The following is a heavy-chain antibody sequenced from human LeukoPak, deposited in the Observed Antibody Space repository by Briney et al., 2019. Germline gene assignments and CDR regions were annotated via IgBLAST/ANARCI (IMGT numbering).Heavy chain of an antibody. J-gene: IGHJ5*02. V-gene: IGHV4-38-2*02. CDR1: GYSISSGYY. CDR2: IYYSGST. Sequence: SETLSLTCTVSGYSISSGYYWGWIRQPPGKGLEWIGYIYYSGSTNYNPSLKSRVTISVDTSKNQFSLKLSSVTAADTAVYYCARDKGHMVRGYRGWFDPWGQGTLVTVSS. D-gene: IGHD3-10*01. CDR3: ARDKGHMVRGYRGWFDP.